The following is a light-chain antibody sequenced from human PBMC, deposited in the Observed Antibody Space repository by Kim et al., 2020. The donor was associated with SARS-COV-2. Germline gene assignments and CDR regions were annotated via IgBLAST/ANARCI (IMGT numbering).Light chain of an antibody. Sequence: PGERATHSCRASQSVSSNYLAWYQQKPGQAPRLLIYGTSNRATGIPDRFSGSGSGTDFTLTISRLEPEDFAVYYCQQFGSSPWTVGQGTKVDIK. J-gene: IGKJ1*01. CDR2: GTS. CDR3: QQFGSSPWT. CDR1: QSVSSNY. V-gene: IGKV3-20*01.